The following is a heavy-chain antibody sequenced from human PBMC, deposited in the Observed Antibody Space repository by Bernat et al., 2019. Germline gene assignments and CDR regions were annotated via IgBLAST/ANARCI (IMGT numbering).Heavy chain of an antibody. D-gene: IGHD3-22*01. J-gene: IGHJ3*02. CDR1: GGSISSYY. CDR2: IYTSGST. V-gene: IGHV4-4*07. Sequence: QVQLQESGPGLVKPSETLSLTCTVSGGSISSYYWSWIRQPAGKGLEWIGRIYTSGSTNYNPSLKSRVTMSVDTSKNQFSLKLSSVTAADTAVYYCAGLGGDYYDSSGYLISGAFDIWGQGTMVTVSS. CDR3: AGLGGDYYDSSGYLISGAFDI.